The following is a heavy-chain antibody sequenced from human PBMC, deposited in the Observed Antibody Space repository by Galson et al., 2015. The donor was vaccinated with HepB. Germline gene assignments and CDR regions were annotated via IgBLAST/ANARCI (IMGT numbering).Heavy chain of an antibody. J-gene: IGHJ4*02. CDR2: IRGSGGST. CDR3: AKAKGGSSFDS. CDR1: GFTFNSYA. Sequence: SLRLSCAASGFTFNSYAINWVRQAPGKGLEWVSTIRGSGGSTYYADSVKGRFTISRDNSKDTVFLQMNSLRAEDTALYYCAKAKGGSSFDSWGQGTLVTVSS. D-gene: IGHD2-15*01. V-gene: IGHV3-23*01.